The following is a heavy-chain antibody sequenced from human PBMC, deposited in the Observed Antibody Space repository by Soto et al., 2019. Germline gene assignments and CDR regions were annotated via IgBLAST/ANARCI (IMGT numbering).Heavy chain of an antibody. J-gene: IGHJ4*02. CDR2: INPNSGGT. CDR1: GYTFTTSD. Sequence: ASVKVSCKASGYTFTTSDINWVRQATGQGLEWMGWINPNSGGTNYAQKFQGRVTMTRDTSISTAYMELSRLRSDDTAVYYCQIARIAVAGSIVDYWGQGTLVTVSS. CDR3: QIARIAVAGSIVDY. D-gene: IGHD6-19*01. V-gene: IGHV1-2*02.